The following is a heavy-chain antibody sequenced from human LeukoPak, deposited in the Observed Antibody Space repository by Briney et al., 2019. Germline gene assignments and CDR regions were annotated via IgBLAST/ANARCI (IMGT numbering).Heavy chain of an antibody. CDR1: GYTFTNYE. J-gene: IGHJ4*02. V-gene: IGHV1-8*01. CDR3: GRGLGTYDSSELTWPMISF. CDR2: MNPDSGDT. D-gene: IGHD3-22*01. Sequence: ASVKVSCKASGYTFTNYEINWVRQAPGQGLEWMGWMNPDSGDTAYAHKFQGRITMARSTSITTAYMELSSLRSEDTAVYYCGRGLGTYDSSELTWPMISFWGQGTVVTVSS.